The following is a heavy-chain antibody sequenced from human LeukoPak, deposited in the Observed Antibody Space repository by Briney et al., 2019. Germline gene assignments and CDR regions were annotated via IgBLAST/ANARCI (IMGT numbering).Heavy chain of an antibody. J-gene: IGHJ5*02. CDR2: ISSSGSTI. V-gene: IGHV3-11*04. D-gene: IGHD6-13*01. CDR1: GFTFSDYY. CDR3: ARVYSSSWYPRGWFDP. Sequence: GGSLRLTCAASGFTFSDYYMSWIRQAPGKGLEWVSYISSSGSTIYYADSVKGRFTISRDNAKNSLYLQMNSLRAEDTAVYYCARVYSSSWYPRGWFDPWGQGTLVTVSS.